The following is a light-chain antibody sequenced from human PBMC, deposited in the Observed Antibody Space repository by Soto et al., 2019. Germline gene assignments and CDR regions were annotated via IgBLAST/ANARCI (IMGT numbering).Light chain of an antibody. Sequence: DIQRTQSPSSLSATVGDRVTITCRASQSISSYLNWYQQKPGKAPKLLIYAASSLQSGVPSRFSGSGSGTDFTLTISNLQPEDFAAYYCQQSYSTPLTFGGGTKVDI. CDR1: QSISSY. J-gene: IGKJ4*01. CDR2: AAS. CDR3: QQSYSTPLT. V-gene: IGKV1-39*01.